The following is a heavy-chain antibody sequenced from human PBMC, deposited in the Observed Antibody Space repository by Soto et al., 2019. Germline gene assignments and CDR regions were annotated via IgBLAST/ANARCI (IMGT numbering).Heavy chain of an antibody. J-gene: IGHJ5*02. CDR1: GGSISGYY. CDR2: IHYSGST. V-gene: IGHV4-59*01. D-gene: IGHD6-25*01. Sequence: SETLSLTCTVSGGSISGYYWGWIRQPPGKGLEWIGYIHYSGSTNYNPSLRSRVTISVDTPKNQFSLKANSMTAADTAIYYCARGGVAALKGRWFDPWGQGTLVTITS. CDR3: ARGGVAALKGRWFDP.